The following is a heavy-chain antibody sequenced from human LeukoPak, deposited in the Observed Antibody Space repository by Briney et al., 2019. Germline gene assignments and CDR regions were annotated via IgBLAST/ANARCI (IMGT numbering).Heavy chain of an antibody. J-gene: IGHJ4*02. CDR3: AKDPQEDIVATILGSEYFDY. CDR2: IYHSGRT. D-gene: IGHD5-12*01. Sequence: SETLSLTCTVSGYSISSGYYWGWIRQPPGKGLEWIGSIYHSGRTFYNPSLKSRVTISVDTSKNQFSLKLTSVTAADTAVYYCAKDPQEDIVATILGSEYFDYWGQGTLVTVSS. V-gene: IGHV4-38-2*02. CDR1: GYSISSGYY.